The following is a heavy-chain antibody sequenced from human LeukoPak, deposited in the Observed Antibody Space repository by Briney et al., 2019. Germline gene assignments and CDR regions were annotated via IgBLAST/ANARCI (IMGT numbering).Heavy chain of an antibody. CDR3: ARRHVEYSSSSDPYYFDY. CDR2: INFNGST. Sequence: PSETLALTCAVSGGSFNDYYWSWIRQSPGKGLEWIGEINFNGSTNYNPSLKSRVTISVDTSKNQFSLKLSSVTAADTAVYYCARRHVEYSSSSDPYYFDYWGQGTLVTVSS. D-gene: IGHD6-6*01. CDR1: GGSFNDYY. J-gene: IGHJ4*02. V-gene: IGHV4-34*01.